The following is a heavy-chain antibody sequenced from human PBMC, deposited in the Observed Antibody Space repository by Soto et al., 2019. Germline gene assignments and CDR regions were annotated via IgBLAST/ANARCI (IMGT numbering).Heavy chain of an antibody. V-gene: IGHV3-23*01. Sequence: GSLRLSCAASGFTFSSYAMSWVRQAPGKGLEWVAGIGASGDITWYADSVKGRLSISRDNSKNTLYLQLNSLRFEDTAVYYCAKDDFTDRGDDYFDYWGPGTLVTVSS. CDR3: AKDDFTDRGDDYFDY. CDR1: GFTFSSYA. CDR2: IGASGDIT. J-gene: IGHJ4*02. D-gene: IGHD2-21*02.